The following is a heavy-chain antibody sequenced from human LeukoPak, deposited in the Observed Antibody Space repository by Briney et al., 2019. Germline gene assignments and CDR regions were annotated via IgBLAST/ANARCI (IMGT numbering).Heavy chain of an antibody. CDR2: IYYSGST. Sequence: SETLSLTCTVSGGSVSSGSYYWSWIRQPPGKGLEWIGYIYYSGSTNYNPSLKSRVTISVDKSKNQFSLKLSSVTAADTAVYYCARGRPYSGGYHLDYWGQGTLVTVSA. D-gene: IGHD1-26*01. CDR3: ARGRPYSGGYHLDY. V-gene: IGHV4-61*01. J-gene: IGHJ4*02. CDR1: GGSVSSGSYY.